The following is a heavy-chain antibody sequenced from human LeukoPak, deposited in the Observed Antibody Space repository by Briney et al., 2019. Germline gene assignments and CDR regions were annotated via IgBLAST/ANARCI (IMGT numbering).Heavy chain of an antibody. V-gene: IGHV3-11*01. D-gene: IGHD1-26*01. J-gene: IGHJ4*02. Sequence: GGSLRLSCAASGFTFKDYYMTWVHQAPGKGLEWVSYISGSGSTIYYADSVKGRFTVSRDNAENSLYLQMNSLIVEDTAVYYCARVGRVRVGGTLGFWGQGTLVTVSS. CDR1: GFTFKDYY. CDR2: ISGSGSTI. CDR3: ARVGRVRVGGTLGF.